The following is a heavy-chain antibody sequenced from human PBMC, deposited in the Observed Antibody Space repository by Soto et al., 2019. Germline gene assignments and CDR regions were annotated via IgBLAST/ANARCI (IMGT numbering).Heavy chain of an antibody. Sequence: GGSLRLSCAASGFLFSSYGLHWVRQAPGKGLEWVAIVSYDGSDSYYADSVKGRFTVSRDNSKNTLYLQMNSLRTEDTAVYYCATYGIYDFWSGYLHRDAFDIWGQGTMVTVSS. V-gene: IGHV3-30*03. D-gene: IGHD3-3*01. CDR1: GFLFSSYG. J-gene: IGHJ3*02. CDR2: VSYDGSDS. CDR3: ATYGIYDFWSGYLHRDAFDI.